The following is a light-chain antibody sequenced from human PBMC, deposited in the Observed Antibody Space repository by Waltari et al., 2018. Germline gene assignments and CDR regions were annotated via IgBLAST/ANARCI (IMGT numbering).Light chain of an antibody. J-gene: IGLJ2*01. CDR2: EGN. CDR3: CSYGVRVF. CDR1: SSDIGNYNFF. V-gene: IGLV2-23*01. Sequence: QSALTQPASVSGSPGQSITISCTGTSSDIGNYNFFVSWYQHHPGEAPKLIIYEGNGRPSGVSDRFSGSKSGNAASLTIAGLQAEDEAHYYCCSYGVRVFFGGGTKLTVL.